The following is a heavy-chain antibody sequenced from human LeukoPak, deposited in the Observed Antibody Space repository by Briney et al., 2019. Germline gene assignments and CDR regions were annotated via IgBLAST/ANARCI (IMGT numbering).Heavy chain of an antibody. Sequence: SETPSLTCAVYGGSFSGYYWSWIRQPPGKGLEWIGEINHSGSTNYNPSLKSRVTISVDTPKNQFSLKLSSVTAADTAVYYCARLAVAGRRHGDWGQGTLVTVSS. D-gene: IGHD6-19*01. J-gene: IGHJ4*02. CDR1: GGSFSGYY. V-gene: IGHV4-34*01. CDR3: ARLAVAGRRHGD. CDR2: INHSGST.